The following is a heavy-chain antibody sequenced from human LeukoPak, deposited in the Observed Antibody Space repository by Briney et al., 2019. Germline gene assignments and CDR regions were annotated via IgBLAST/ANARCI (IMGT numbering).Heavy chain of an antibody. V-gene: IGHV1-69*04. CDR3: ATIVGATEGPYYFDY. CDR2: IIPILGIA. D-gene: IGHD1-26*01. J-gene: IGHJ4*02. CDR1: GGTFSSYA. Sequence: ASVKVSCKASGGTFSSYAISWVRQAPGQGLEWMGRIIPILGIANYAQKFQGRVTITADKSTSTAYMELSSLRSEDTAVYYCATIVGATEGPYYFDYWGQGTLVTVSS.